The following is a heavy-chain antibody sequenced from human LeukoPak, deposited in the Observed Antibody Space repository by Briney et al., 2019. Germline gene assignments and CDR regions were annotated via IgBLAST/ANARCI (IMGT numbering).Heavy chain of an antibody. V-gene: IGHV1-2*02. CDR3: ARGRWFGDPDDY. D-gene: IGHD3-10*01. J-gene: IGHJ4*02. Sequence: ASVKVSCKASGYTFTGYYMHWVRQAPGQGLEWMGWINPNSGGTNYAQKFQGRVTMTRNTSISTAYMELSSLRSEDTAVYYCARGRWFGDPDDYWGQGTLVTVSS. CDR1: GYTFTGYY. CDR2: INPNSGGT.